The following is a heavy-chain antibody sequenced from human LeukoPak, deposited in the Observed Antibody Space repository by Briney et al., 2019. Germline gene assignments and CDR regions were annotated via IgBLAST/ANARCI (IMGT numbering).Heavy chain of an antibody. J-gene: IGHJ4*02. V-gene: IGHV4-34*01. CDR2: INDSGSA. Sequence: PSETLSLTCAVYGGSFSGYYWSWIRQSPGKGLEWIGEINDSGSANYNPSFKTRVTISVDTSKNQFSLKLSSVTAADTAMYYCARGALYGFGELLSPAYFDYWGQGTLVTVSS. CDR1: GGSFSGYY. D-gene: IGHD3-10*01. CDR3: ARGALYGFGELLSPAYFDY.